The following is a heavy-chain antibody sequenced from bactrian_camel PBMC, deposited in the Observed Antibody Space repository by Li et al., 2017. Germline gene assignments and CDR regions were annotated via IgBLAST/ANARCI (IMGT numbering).Heavy chain of an antibody. V-gene: IGHV3S53*01. D-gene: IGHD4*01. CDR2: HTADGGT. Sequence: HVQLVESGGGSVQVGGTLRLSCTASEFTLSDSDVGWYRQAPGDECELVSAHTADGGTNYADSVQGRATYSQDNAKNTVYLQINNLKFEDSAVYYCAASRDWSITCHSDEYDYWGQGTQVTVS. CDR3: AASRDWSITCHSDEYDY. CDR1: EFTLSDSD. J-gene: IGHJ4*01.